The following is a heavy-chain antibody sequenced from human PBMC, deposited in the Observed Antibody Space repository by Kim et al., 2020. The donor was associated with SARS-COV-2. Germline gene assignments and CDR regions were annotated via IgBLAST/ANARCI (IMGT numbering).Heavy chain of an antibody. CDR3: ARDFDYGDYPDY. Sequence: KYSQKFQGRVTITRDTSASTAYMELSSLRSEDTAVYYCARDFDYGDYPDYWGQGTLVTVSS. V-gene: IGHV1-3*01. J-gene: IGHJ4*02. D-gene: IGHD4-17*01.